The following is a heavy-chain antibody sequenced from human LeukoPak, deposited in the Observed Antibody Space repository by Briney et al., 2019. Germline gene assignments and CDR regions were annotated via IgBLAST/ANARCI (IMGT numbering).Heavy chain of an antibody. D-gene: IGHD2-15*01. Sequence: KSSETLSLTCTVSGGSINSYYWSWIRQPAGKGLEWIGRIYTRGSTNCNPSLKSRVTMSVDTSKNQFSLKLSSVTAADTAVYYCARGRYCSADICSGGDAFDIWGQGTMVSVSS. CDR2: IYTRGST. V-gene: IGHV4-4*07. J-gene: IGHJ3*02. CDR3: ARGRYCSADICSGGDAFDI. CDR1: GGSINSYY.